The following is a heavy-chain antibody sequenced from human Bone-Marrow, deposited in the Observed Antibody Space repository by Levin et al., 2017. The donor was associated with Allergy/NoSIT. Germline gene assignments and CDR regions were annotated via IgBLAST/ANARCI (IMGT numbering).Heavy chain of an antibody. J-gene: IGHJ4*02. V-gene: IGHV3-30*04. CDR2: ISFDGTNK. D-gene: IGHD1-1*01. CDR1: GFNFRAYA. Sequence: GGSLRLSCSASGFNFRAYAMHCVRQAPGKGLEWLAIISFDGTNKYSADPVKGRFTVSRDNSNNTLHLEMHGLRTTDTAVYYCARDGALDTEGSSFDYWGRGTQVTVSS. CDR3: ARDGALDTEGSSFDY.